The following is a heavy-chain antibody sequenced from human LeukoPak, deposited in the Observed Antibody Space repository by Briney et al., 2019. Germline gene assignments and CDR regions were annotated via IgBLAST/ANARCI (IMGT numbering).Heavy chain of an antibody. CDR2: INPNSGGT. CDR3: ARLGPSYDYVWGGYRRGAHDAFDI. V-gene: IGHV1-2*02. J-gene: IGHJ3*02. D-gene: IGHD3-16*02. Sequence: VASVKVSCKASGYTFTGYYMHWVRQAPGQGLEWMGWINPNSGGTNYAQKFQGRVAMTRDTSISTAYMELSRLRSDDTAVYYCARLGPSYDYVWGGYRRGAHDAFDIWGQGTMVTVSS. CDR1: GYTFTGYY.